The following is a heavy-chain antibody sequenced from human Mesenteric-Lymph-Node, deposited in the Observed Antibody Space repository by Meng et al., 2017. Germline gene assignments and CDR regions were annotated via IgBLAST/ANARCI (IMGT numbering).Heavy chain of an antibody. CDR1: GFTFSSYS. V-gene: IGHV3-21*01. CDR3: ARIFLSSSWSHAFDI. D-gene: IGHD6-13*01. CDR2: ISDIGVNT. J-gene: IGHJ3*02. Sequence: GESLKISCAASGFTFSSYSMNWVRQAPGKGLEWVSTISDIGVNTYYADSVKGRFTISRDNAKNSLYLQMNSLRAEDTAVYYCARIFLSSSWSHAFDIWGQGTMVTVSS.